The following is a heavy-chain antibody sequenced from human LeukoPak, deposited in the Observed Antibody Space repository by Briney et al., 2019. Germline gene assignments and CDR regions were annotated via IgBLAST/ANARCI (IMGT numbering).Heavy chain of an antibody. CDR3: ARRGLYYYHMDV. Sequence: PGESLKISCKGSGYSFTSYWIGWVRQMPRKGLEGMGIIYPGDSDTRYSPSFKGPVTISDDKSIRPVYLQWSSLTASDTAMYYCARRGLYYYHMDVWGKGTTVIVSS. V-gene: IGHV5-51*01. CDR1: GYSFTSYW. CDR2: IYPGDSDT. J-gene: IGHJ6*03. D-gene: IGHD3/OR15-3a*01.